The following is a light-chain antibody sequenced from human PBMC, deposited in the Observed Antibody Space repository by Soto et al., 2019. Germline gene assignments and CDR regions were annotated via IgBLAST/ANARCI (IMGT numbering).Light chain of an antibody. CDR3: SSYTSSSTLV. CDR1: SSDVGAYNS. CDR2: DVS. V-gene: IGLV2-14*01. Sequence: QSVLTQPASVSGSPGQSITISCTGTSSDVGAYNSVAWYQHNPGKAPKLMIYDVSNWPSGVSSRFSGSKSANTASLSISGLQADDEADYYCSSYTSSSTLVFGTGTKVTVL. J-gene: IGLJ1*01.